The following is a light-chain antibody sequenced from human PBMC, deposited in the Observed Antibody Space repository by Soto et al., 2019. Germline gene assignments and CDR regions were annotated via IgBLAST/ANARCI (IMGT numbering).Light chain of an antibody. Sequence: QSVLTQPPSASGTPGQRVTISCSGSSSNIGSKSVNWYQQVPGTAPRLLIYRNHQRPSGVPDRFSGSKSGSSASLAISGLQSQDEADYYCALWDDSLNGLVFGTGTKLTVL. J-gene: IGLJ1*01. CDR1: SSNIGSKS. V-gene: IGLV1-44*01. CDR2: RNH. CDR3: ALWDDSLNGLV.